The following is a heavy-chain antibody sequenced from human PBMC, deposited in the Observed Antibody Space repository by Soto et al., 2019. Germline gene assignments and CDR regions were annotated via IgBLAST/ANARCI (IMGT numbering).Heavy chain of an antibody. Sequence: LRLSCAASGFSFTSYAMHWVRQAPGKGLEWVAFISYDGSNKYYADSVKGRFTFPRDNSNNTLYLLMNSLRADDTAVYYCARENGDYGFDYWGQGTLVTVSS. V-gene: IGHV3-30-3*01. D-gene: IGHD4-17*01. CDR3: ARENGDYGFDY. J-gene: IGHJ4*02. CDR1: GFSFTSYA. CDR2: ISYDGSNK.